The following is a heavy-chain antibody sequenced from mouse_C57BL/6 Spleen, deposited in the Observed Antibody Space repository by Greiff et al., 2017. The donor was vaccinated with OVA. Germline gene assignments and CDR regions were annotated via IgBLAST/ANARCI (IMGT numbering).Heavy chain of an antibody. CDR2: ISDGGSYT. V-gene: IGHV5-4*01. D-gene: IGHD1-1*01. Sequence: EVQLVESGGGLVKPGGSLKLSCAASGFTFSSYAMSWVRQTPEKRLEWVATISDGGSYTYYPDNVKGRFTISRDNAKNNLYLQMSHLKSEDTAMYYCARDEGFITTVVADYFDYWGQGTTLTVSS. CDR3: ARDEGFITTVVADYFDY. J-gene: IGHJ2*01. CDR1: GFTFSSYA.